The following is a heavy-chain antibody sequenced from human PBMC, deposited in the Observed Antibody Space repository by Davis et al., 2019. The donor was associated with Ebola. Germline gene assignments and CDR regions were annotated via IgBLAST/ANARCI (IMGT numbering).Heavy chain of an antibody. CDR1: GYTFTSYT. D-gene: IGHD5-12*01. V-gene: IGHV1-3*01. J-gene: IGHJ4*02. Sequence: ASVKVSCKASGYTFTSYTIYWVRQAPGQRLEWMGWINAGKGNTQYSQKFQGRVTMTRNTSISTAYMELSSLRSEDTAVYYCARGRGYSGYEVDYWGQGTLVTVSS. CDR3: ARGRGYSGYEVDY. CDR2: INAGKGNT.